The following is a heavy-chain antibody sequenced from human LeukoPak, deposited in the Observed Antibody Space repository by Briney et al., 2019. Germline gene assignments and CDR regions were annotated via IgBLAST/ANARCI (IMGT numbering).Heavy chain of an antibody. CDR2: ISSSGSTI. CDR1: GFTFSSYA. V-gene: IGHV3-48*04. Sequence: GGSLRLSCAASGFTFSSYAMSWVRQAPGKGLEWVSYISSSGSTIYYADSVKGRFTISRDNAKNSLYLQMNSLRAEDTAVYYCASFWVESSGPKGAFDIWGQGTMVTVSS. D-gene: IGHD3-22*01. CDR3: ASFWVESSGPKGAFDI. J-gene: IGHJ3*02.